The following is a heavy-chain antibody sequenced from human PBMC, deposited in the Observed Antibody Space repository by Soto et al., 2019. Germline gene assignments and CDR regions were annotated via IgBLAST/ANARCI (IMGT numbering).Heavy chain of an antibody. J-gene: IGHJ1*01. Sequence: LQTLSLTCAISGDSVSGNSAAWNWIRQSPSRGLEWLGRTYYRSRWYNDYAVSVKSRITVTPDTSKNQFSLHLSSVTPEDTAVDYCAGEGPYYVSRESHPDDWGQGGLVTV. D-gene: IGHD3-16*01. CDR3: AGEGPYYVSRESHPDD. CDR1: GDSVSGNSAA. CDR2: TYYRSRWYN. V-gene: IGHV6-1*01.